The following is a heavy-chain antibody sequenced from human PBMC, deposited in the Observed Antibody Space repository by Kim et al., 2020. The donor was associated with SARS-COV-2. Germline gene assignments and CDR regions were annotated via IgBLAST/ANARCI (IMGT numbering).Heavy chain of an antibody. V-gene: IGHV4-59*09. CDR3: ARGSIVVVPAAINEGWFDP. Sequence: SRVTISVDTSKNQFSLTLSSVTAADTAVYYCARGSIVVVPAAINEGWFDPWGQGTLVTVSS. D-gene: IGHD2-2*01. J-gene: IGHJ5*02.